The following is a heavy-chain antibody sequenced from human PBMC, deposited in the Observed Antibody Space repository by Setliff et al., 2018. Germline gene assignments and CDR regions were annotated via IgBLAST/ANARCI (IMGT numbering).Heavy chain of an antibody. CDR3: ARGGPYCSSTSCYKVYNWFDP. D-gene: IGHD2-2*02. V-gene: IGHV4-39*01. CDR1: GGSITSSSYY. J-gene: IGHJ5*02. Sequence: KTSETLSLTCTASGGSITSSSYYWGWVRQPPGKGLEWIGTIFWSGTTYYNPSLNSRGTISVDTSRDQFSLRLSSVTAADTAVYYCARGGPYCSSTSCYKVYNWFDPWGQGTLVTVS. CDR2: IFWSGTT.